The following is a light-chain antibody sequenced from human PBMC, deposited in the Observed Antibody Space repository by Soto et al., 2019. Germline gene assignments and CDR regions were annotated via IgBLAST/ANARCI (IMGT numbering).Light chain of an antibody. CDR2: GAS. CDR1: QSVSSSY. J-gene: IGKJ3*01. V-gene: IGKV3-20*01. CDR3: QHYGTSAL. Sequence: EIVLTQSPGTLSLSPGERATLSCRASQSVSSSYLAWYQQKPGQAPRLLIYGASSRATGIPERFSVSGSGTDFTLTISRLEPEDFAVYYCQHYGTSALFGPGTKVDIK.